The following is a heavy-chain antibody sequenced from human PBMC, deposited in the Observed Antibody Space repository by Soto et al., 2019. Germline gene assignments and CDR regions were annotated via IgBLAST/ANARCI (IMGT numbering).Heavy chain of an antibody. CDR1: GGPLSSGSFS. Sequence: QLRLQESGSGLVKPSQTLSLTCTVSGGPLSSGSFSWGWIRQPPGKALEWIGYINYSGNTYYNPSLRRRVTISRDMSTNQFSLKLASVTAADTAVYYCTRGGGSTDYVANYYFDYWGRGTLVTVSS. D-gene: IGHD4-17*01. CDR2: INYSGNT. CDR3: TRGGGSTDYVANYYFDY. V-gene: IGHV4-30-2*01. J-gene: IGHJ4*02.